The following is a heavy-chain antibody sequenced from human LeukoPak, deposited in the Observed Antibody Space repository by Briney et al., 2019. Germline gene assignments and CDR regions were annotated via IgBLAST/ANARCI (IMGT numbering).Heavy chain of an antibody. D-gene: IGHD3-10*01. CDR3: ATDYYGSGSYT. CDR1: GYTLTELS. Sequence: EASVKVSCKVSGYTLTELSMHWVRQAPGKGLEWMGGFDPEDGETIYAQKFQGRVTMTEDTSTDTAYMELSSPRSEDTAVYYCATDYYGSGSYTWGQGTLVTVSS. V-gene: IGHV1-24*01. J-gene: IGHJ5*02. CDR2: FDPEDGET.